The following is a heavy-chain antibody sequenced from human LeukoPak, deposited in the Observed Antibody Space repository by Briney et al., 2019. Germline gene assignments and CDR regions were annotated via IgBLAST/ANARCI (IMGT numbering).Heavy chain of an antibody. CDR2: INSDGSSI. CDR3: VSSEWYAAFDI. J-gene: IGHJ3*02. V-gene: IGHV3-74*01. Sequence: GGSLRLSCAAAGFSFSSHWMHWVRQAPGKGLVWVSRINSDGSSISHADSVKGRFTISRDNAKNTLYLQMNSLRAEDTAVYYCVSSEWYAAFDIWGQGTIVTVSS. D-gene: IGHD6-19*01. CDR1: GFSFSSHW.